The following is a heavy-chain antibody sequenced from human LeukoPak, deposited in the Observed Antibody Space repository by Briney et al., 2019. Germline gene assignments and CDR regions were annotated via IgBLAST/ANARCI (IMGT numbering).Heavy chain of an antibody. D-gene: IGHD1-26*01. CDR3: AKDASIVGATRRGWDY. CDR2: ISGSGGST. Sequence: GGSLRLSCAASGFTFSSYEMNWVRQAPGKGLEWVSAISGSGGSTYYADSVKGRFTISRDNSKNTLYLQMNSLRAEDPAVYYCAKDASIVGATRRGWDYWGQGTLVTVSS. CDR1: GFTFSSYE. V-gene: IGHV3-23*01. J-gene: IGHJ4*02.